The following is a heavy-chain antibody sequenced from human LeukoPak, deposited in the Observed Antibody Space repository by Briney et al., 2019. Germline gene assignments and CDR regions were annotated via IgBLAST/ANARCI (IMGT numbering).Heavy chain of an antibody. CDR2: TYYRSKWYN. J-gene: IGHJ6*02. Sequence: SQTLSLTCAISGDSVSSNSAAWNWIRQSPSRGLEWLGRTYYRSKWYNDYAVSVKSRITINPDTSKNQFSLQLNSVTPEDTAVYYCAESGYDSEGYYYGMDVWGQGTLVTVSS. D-gene: IGHD5-12*01. V-gene: IGHV6-1*01. CDR1: GDSVSSNSAA. CDR3: AESGYDSEGYYYGMDV.